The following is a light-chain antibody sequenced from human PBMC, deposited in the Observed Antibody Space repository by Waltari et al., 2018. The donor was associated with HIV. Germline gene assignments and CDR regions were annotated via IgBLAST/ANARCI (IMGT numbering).Light chain of an antibody. CDR2: DVS. Sequence: QSALTQPASVSGSPGQSITISCTGTSSDVGGYNYVSWYQQHPGKAPKLMIYDVSNRPSGVSTRFSGSKSGNTASLTISGLQAEDEADYYCSSYTSNITRVFGGGTKLTVL. CDR3: SSYTSNITRV. J-gene: IGLJ3*02. V-gene: IGLV2-14*03. CDR1: SSDVGGYNY.